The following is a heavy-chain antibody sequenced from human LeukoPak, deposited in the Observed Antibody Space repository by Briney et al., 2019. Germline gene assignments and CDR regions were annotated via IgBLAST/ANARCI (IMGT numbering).Heavy chain of an antibody. CDR3: AREPVVGAPFDY. D-gene: IGHD1-26*01. CDR2: INTYKGDT. J-gene: IGHJ4*02. CDR1: GYTLTNYN. Sequence: ASVKVSCKASGYTLTNYNISWVRQAPGQGLEWMGWINTYKGDTLYAQKLQGRVTMTADTSTNTAYMELRSLRFDDTAVYYCAREPVVGAPFDYWGQGTLVTVSS. V-gene: IGHV1-18*01.